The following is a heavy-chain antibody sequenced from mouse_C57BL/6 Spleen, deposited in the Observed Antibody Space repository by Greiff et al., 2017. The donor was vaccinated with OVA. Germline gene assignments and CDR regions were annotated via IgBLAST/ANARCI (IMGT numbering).Heavy chain of an antibody. CDR3: ARRYGSSYYYAMDY. V-gene: IGHV5-17*01. J-gene: IGHJ4*01. Sequence: EVKVVESGGGLVKPGGYLKLSCAASGFTFSDYGMHWVRQAPEKGLEWVAYISSGSSTIYYADTVKGRFTISRDNAKNTLFLQMTSLRSEDTAMYYCARRYGSSYYYAMDYWGQGTSVTVSS. CDR1: GFTFSDYG. CDR2: ISSGSSTI. D-gene: IGHD1-1*01.